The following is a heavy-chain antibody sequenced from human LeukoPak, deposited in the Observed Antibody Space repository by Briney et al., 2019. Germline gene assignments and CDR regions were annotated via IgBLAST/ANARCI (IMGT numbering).Heavy chain of an antibody. Sequence: PSQTLSLTCTVSGGSISSGGYYWSWIRQHPGKGLEWIGRTYISGDTNYNPSLKSRVTISLDTSKNQISLRLSSVTAADTAVYYCARDPRGVKAILGAFDIWGQGTTVTVSS. J-gene: IGHJ3*02. CDR2: TYISGDT. D-gene: IGHD2-21*01. CDR1: GGSISSGGYY. V-gene: IGHV4-61*02. CDR3: ARDPRGVKAILGAFDI.